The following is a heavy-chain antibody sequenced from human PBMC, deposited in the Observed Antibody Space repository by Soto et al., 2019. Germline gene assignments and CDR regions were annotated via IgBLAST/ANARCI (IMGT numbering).Heavy chain of an antibody. CDR2: IVPIFGTA. V-gene: IGHV1-69*06. CDR1: GGTFNSYG. D-gene: IGHD5-12*01. J-gene: IGHJ4*02. Sequence: SVKVSCKASGGTFNSYGLTWVRQAPGQGLEWMGRIVPIFGTANYAQKFRGRVTITADKSTSTAYMELSNLRSEDTAVYYCASRVNGYSGFATDCWGQGTLVTVSS. CDR3: ASRVNGYSGFATDC.